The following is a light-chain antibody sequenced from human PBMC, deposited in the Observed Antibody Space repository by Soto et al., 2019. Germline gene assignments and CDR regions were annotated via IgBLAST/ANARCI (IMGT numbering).Light chain of an antibody. CDR2: LDGSGSY. V-gene: IGLV4-60*02. CDR1: SGHSSYI. CDR3: ETWDFNTRV. J-gene: IGLJ3*02. Sequence: QPVLTQSSSASASLGSSVKLTCTLSSGHSSYIIAWHQQQPGKAPRYLMKLDGSGSYNKGSGLPDRFSGSTSGADRYLTISNLQFEDEADYYCETWDFNTRVFGGGTKLTVL.